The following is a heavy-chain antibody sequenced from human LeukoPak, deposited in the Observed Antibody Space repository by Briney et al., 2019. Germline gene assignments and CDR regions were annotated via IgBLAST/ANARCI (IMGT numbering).Heavy chain of an antibody. CDR1: GFTFSNHF. CDR3: VKDLTGTWSFDY. Sequence: GGSLRLSRSTSGFTFSNHFMHWVRQAPGKGLEYVSSIGPNGASTLYADSVKGRFTISRDNSKNALYLQLTSLRFEDTALYYCVKDLTGTWSFDYWGQGTLVTVSS. V-gene: IGHV3-64D*06. J-gene: IGHJ4*02. CDR2: IGPNGAST. D-gene: IGHD3-9*01.